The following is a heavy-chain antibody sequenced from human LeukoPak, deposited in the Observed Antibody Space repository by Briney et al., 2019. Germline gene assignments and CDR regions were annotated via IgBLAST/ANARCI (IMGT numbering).Heavy chain of an antibody. D-gene: IGHD3-10*01. CDR1: GGSFSGYY. CDR3: ARKGDYYGSGSSFWFDP. V-gene: IGHV4-34*01. J-gene: IGHJ5*02. Sequence: PSETLSLTCAVYGGSFSGYYWSWIRQPPGKGLEWIGEINHSGSTNYNPSLKSRVTISVDTSKHQFSLNLSSVTAADTAVYYCARKGDYYGSGSSFWFDPWGQGTLVTVSS. CDR2: INHSGST.